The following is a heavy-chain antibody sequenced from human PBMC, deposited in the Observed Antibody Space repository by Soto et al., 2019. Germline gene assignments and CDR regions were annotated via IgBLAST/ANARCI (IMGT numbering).Heavy chain of an antibody. J-gene: IGHJ6*02. Sequence: QVQLVQSGGGVVQRGGSLRVSCEASGFTFTDYAMHWVRQAPGKGLSRVAVISSDGNKKDFADSVKGRFSISRDNSNNTLYLQLTNLRPDDTAVYYCAIALESWFGELLSWGPGTSVAVS. CDR2: ISSDGNKK. CDR1: GFTFTDYA. V-gene: IGHV3-30*03. D-gene: IGHD3-10*01. CDR3: AIALESWFGELLS.